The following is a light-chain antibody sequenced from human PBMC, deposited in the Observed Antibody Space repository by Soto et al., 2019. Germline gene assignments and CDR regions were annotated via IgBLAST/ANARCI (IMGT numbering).Light chain of an antibody. Sequence: QSALTQPPSVSGSPGQSATISCTGTSSDVGSSNGVSWYQQPPGTAPKLMIYDVSNRPSGVPDRFSGSKSGNTASLTISGLQAEDEADYYCSSYTSTSTYVFGTGTKVTVL. CDR1: SSDVGSSNG. V-gene: IGLV2-18*02. J-gene: IGLJ1*01. CDR2: DVS. CDR3: SSYTSTSTYV.